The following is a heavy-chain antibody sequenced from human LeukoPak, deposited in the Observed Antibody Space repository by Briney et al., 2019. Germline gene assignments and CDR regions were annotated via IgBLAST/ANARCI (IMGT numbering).Heavy chain of an antibody. D-gene: IGHD3-10*01. CDR3: ARHSPPFRELSGFDY. J-gene: IGHJ4*02. Sequence: SETLSLTCAVYGGSFSGYYWSWIRQPPGKGLEWIGEINHSGSTNYNPSLKSRVTISVDTSKNQFSLKLSSVTAADTAVYYCARHSPPFRELSGFDYWGQGTLVTVSS. CDR1: GGSFSGYY. V-gene: IGHV4-34*01. CDR2: INHSGST.